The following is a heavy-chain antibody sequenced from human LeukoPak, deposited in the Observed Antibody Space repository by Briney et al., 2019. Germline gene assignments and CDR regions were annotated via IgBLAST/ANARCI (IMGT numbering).Heavy chain of an antibody. J-gene: IGHJ4*02. CDR3: ALISRGIAVPGTEL. CDR2: IYHSGST. Sequence: SETLSLACAVSGASISSNNWWSWVRQPPGKGLEWIGEIYHSGSTNYTPSLKSRVTISIDKSKNQFSLKLSSVTAADTAVYYCALISRGIAVPGTELWGQGTLVTVSS. V-gene: IGHV4-4*02. CDR1: GASISSNNW. D-gene: IGHD6-19*01.